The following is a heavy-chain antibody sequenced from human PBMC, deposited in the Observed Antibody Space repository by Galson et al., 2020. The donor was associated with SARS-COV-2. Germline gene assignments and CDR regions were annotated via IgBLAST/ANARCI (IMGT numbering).Heavy chain of an antibody. CDR3: AKWGSSSWYGEGDY. D-gene: IGHD6-13*01. V-gene: IGHV3-23*01. CDR1: GFPFSSYA. Sequence: GGSLRLSCAASGFPFSSYAMSWVRQAPGKGLEWDSAISGSGGSTYYADSVKGRFTISRDNSKNTLYLQMNSLRAEDTAVHYCAKWGSSSWYGEGDYWGQGTLVTVSS. J-gene: IGHJ4*02. CDR2: ISGSGGST.